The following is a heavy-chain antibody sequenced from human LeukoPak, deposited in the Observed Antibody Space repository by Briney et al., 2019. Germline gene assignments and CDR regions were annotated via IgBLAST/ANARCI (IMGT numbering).Heavy chain of an antibody. V-gene: IGHV1-18*04. Sequence: ASVNVSCKASGVRFSSFGVSWGRQAPGQGLEWMGWISTYFGVTHYAEKFEDRVTMTIDTSTTTAYMELRSLRYDDTAVYYCARDSDYTGNGNGDWFDPWGQGTVVTVSS. D-gene: IGHD4-11*01. J-gene: IGHJ5*02. CDR2: ISTYFGVT. CDR3: ARDSDYTGNGNGDWFDP. CDR1: GVRFSSFG.